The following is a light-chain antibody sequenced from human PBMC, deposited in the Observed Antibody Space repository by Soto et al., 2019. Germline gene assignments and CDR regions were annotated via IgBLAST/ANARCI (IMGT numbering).Light chain of an antibody. CDR3: HHYET. J-gene: IGKJ1*01. Sequence: EIVLTQSPGTLSLSPGDRATLSCRASQSVSRSYLGWYQQKPGQAPRLLMYGASIRAAGVPDRFSGSGSGTEFTLTISRLETEDFTVYYCHHYETFGQGTKVEI. CDR2: GAS. V-gene: IGKV3-20*01. CDR1: QSVSRSY.